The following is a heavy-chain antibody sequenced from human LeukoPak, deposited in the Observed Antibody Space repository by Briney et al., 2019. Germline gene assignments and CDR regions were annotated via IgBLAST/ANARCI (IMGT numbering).Heavy chain of an antibody. V-gene: IGHV4-31*03. CDR3: ARDVSDENDSASRIHLDY. CDR1: GGSISSGGYY. J-gene: IGHJ4*02. CDR2: IHYSGST. D-gene: IGHD2-15*01. Sequence: SETLSLTCTVSGGSISSGGYYWSWIRQHPGKGLEWIGYIHYSGSTYYNPSLKSRVTISVDTSKNQFSLKLSSVTAADTAMYYCARDVSDENDSASRIHLDYWGQGTLVTVSS.